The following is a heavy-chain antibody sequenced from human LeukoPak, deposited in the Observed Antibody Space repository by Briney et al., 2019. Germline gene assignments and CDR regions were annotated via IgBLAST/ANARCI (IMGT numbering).Heavy chain of an antibody. CDR2: ISGSGGST. Sequence: HPGGSLRLSCAASGFTFSSYAMSWVRQAPGKGLEWVSAISGSGGSTYYADSVKGRFTISRDNSKSTLYLQMNSLRAEDTAAYYCAKDPSGSYHFDYWGQGTLVTVSS. CDR3: AKDPSGSYHFDY. CDR1: GFTFSSYA. J-gene: IGHJ4*02. V-gene: IGHV3-23*01. D-gene: IGHD1-26*01.